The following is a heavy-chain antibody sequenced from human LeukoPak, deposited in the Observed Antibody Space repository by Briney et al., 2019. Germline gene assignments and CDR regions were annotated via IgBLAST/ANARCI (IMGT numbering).Heavy chain of an antibody. J-gene: IGHJ4*02. CDR3: AREIGSSGRAGFFDY. CDR2: LSNDGSGK. D-gene: IGHD3-22*01. Sequence: GGSLRLSCAASGFTLSSLPMHWVRQTPGKGLEWVAVLSNDGSGKSYADSVKGRFTVSGDNSKNTLYLEMNNLRTEDTAVYYCAREIGSSGRAGFFDYWGQGTLVTVSS. CDR1: GFTLSSLP. V-gene: IGHV3-30*04.